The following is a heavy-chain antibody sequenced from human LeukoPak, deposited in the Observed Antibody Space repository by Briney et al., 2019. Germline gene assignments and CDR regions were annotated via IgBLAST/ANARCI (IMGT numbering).Heavy chain of an antibody. J-gene: IGHJ4*02. Sequence: SETLSLTCAVYGGSFTNYFWSWVRQSPGKGLEWIGEVADYGSVNYNPSLQSRVTVSLDTSKNHFSLKVSSMTAADTAVYYCARRRVTVIVVSTFDSWGQGTLVTVSS. CDR3: ARRRVTVIVVSTFDS. CDR1: GGSFTNYF. CDR2: VADYGSV. D-gene: IGHD3-22*01. V-gene: IGHV4-34*01.